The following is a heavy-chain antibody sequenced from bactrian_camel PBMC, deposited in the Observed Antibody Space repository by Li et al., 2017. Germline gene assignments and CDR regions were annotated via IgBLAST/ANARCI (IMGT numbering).Heavy chain of an antibody. CDR1: GSIYDTMC. J-gene: IGHJ4*01. CDR2: LDSDGRI. V-gene: IGHV3S10*01. Sequence: VQLVESGGGSVQAGGSLRLSCASSGSIYDTMCMSWVRQAPGKGLEWVGSLDSDGRINYADSVKGRFTISRDNAKNTIYLQMNSLEPEDTAVYYCVRSLMSDSSFWGQG. D-gene: IGHD4*01. CDR3: VRSLMSDSSF.